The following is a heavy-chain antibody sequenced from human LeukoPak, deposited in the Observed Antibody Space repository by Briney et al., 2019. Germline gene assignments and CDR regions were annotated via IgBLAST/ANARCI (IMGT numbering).Heavy chain of an antibody. V-gene: IGHV3-7*04. D-gene: IGHD3-3*01. CDR1: GFTFNIFW. Sequence: GGSLRLSCTGSGFTFNIFWMSWVRQAPGRGLERVANIKQDGSEKYYLDSVKGRFTISRDNAKNSLYLQMNSLRAEDTAVYYCARDSGVRDFDYWGQGTLVTVSS. J-gene: IGHJ4*02. CDR3: ARDSGVRDFDY. CDR2: IKQDGSEK.